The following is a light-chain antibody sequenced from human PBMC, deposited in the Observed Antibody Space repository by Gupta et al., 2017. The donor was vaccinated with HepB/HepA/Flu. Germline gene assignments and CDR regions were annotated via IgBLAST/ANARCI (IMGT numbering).Light chain of an antibody. CDR1: QGIRND. V-gene: IGKV1-17*01. J-gene: IGKJ1*01. CDR3: PHQNSSPWT. Sequence: DIQMTQSPSSLSASLGDRVTISCRASQGIRNDLGWYQQKPGKAPKRLIYAASKVKSGVPSRFSGSGSGTEFTLTISSRQPEDFATYYCPHQNSSPWTFGQGTKVEIK. CDR2: AAS.